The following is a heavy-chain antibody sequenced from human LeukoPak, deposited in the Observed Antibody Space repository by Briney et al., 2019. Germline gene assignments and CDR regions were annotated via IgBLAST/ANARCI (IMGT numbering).Heavy chain of an antibody. CDR2: INPSGGST. CDR1: XYTFXXYY. CDR3: ARDWGSYGDY. D-gene: IGHD3-16*01. V-gene: IGHV1-46*01. Sequence: VSCXXXXYTFXXYYMHWVRQAPGQGLEWMGIINPSGGSTSYAQKFQGIVTMTTDTSTSTVYMELSSLRSEDTAVYYCARDWGSYGDYWGQGTLVTVSS. J-gene: IGHJ4*02.